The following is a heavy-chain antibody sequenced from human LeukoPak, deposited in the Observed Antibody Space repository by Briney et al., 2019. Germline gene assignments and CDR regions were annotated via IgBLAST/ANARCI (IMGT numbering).Heavy chain of an antibody. CDR2: ISAYNGNT. Sequence: ASVKVSCKASGYTFTNYATSWVRQAPGQGLEWVGWISAYNGNTNYAQKLQGRVTMTTDTSTSTAYMDLRSLRSDDTAVYYCARVRNSGFRYVDSWGQGTLVTVSS. D-gene: IGHD5-12*01. CDR3: ARVRNSGFRYVDS. V-gene: IGHV1-18*01. J-gene: IGHJ4*02. CDR1: GYTFTNYA.